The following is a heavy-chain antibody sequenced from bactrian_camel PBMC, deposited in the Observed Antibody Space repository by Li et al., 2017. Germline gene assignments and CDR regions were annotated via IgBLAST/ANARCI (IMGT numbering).Heavy chain of an antibody. J-gene: IGHJ4*01. CDR2: IYGDAGST. Sequence: QLVESGGGSVQAGGSLSLSCAASGSATDSRCMAWFRQAPGKEREGVATIYGDAGSTYYADSVKGRFTISEDNAKNTLYLQMNSLKPEDTAVYYCAAYCSPDLYYGQGTQVTVS. V-gene: IGHV3S25*01. D-gene: IGHD1*01. CDR3: AAYCSPDLY. CDR1: GSATDSRC.